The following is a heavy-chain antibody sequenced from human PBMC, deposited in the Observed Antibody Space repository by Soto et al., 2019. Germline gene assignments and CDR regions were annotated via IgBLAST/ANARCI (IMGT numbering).Heavy chain of an antibody. CDR2: IKQDGSEK. CDR1: GGSISSSNW. D-gene: IGHD3-22*01. J-gene: IGHJ4*02. CDR3: AREDGVYYYDISVYFSY. V-gene: IGHV3-7*03. Sequence: PSETLSLTCAVSGGSISSSNWWSWVRQAPGKGLEWVANIKQDGSEKYYVDSVKGRFTISRDNAKNSLYLQMNSLRAEDTAVYFCAREDGVYYYDISVYFSYWGQGTLVTVSS.